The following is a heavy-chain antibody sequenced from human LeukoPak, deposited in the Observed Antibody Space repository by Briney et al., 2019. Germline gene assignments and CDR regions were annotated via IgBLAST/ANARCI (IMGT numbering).Heavy chain of an antibody. J-gene: IGHJ5*02. CDR3: ARDYDILTGPFNWFDP. D-gene: IGHD3-9*01. V-gene: IGHV4-39*02. Sequence: SETLSLTCTVSGGSISSSNYYWGWIRQPPGKGLEWIGSIYYSGSTYYNPSLKSRVTISVDTSKNQFSLKLSSVTAADTAVYYCARDYDILTGPFNWFDPWGQGTLVTVSS. CDR1: GGSISSSNYY. CDR2: IYYSGST.